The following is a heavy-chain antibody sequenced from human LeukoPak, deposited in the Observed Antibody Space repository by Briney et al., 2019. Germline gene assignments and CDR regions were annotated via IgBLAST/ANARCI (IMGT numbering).Heavy chain of an antibody. CDR2: INNSGST. D-gene: IGHD3-16*01. CDR1: GGSFSGNY. V-gene: IGHV4-34*01. Sequence: SETLSLTCVVYGGSFSGNYWSGIRQPPGKGREWIGEINNSGSTNYNPSLKSRVTISVDTSKNQFSLKLSSVTAADTAVYYCAGGYNRGSYYNYWGQGTLVTVSS. CDR3: AGGYNRGSYYNY. J-gene: IGHJ4*02.